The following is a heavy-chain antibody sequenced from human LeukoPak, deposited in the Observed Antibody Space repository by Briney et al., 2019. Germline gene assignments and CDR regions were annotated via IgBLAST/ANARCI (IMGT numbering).Heavy chain of an antibody. CDR2: IKPDGSEK. Sequence: PGGCLRLSCAASAFTFRTYWMSWVRQAPGKGLEWVAMIKPDGSEKYCVDSVKGLFTISRDNAKNSLYLQMTSLRAEDTAVYYCTRDASGDTNSGPRMDVWGQGTTVTVSS. CDR3: TRDASGDTNSGPRMDV. J-gene: IGHJ6*02. CDR1: AFTFRTYW. D-gene: IGHD1-26*01. V-gene: IGHV3-7*05.